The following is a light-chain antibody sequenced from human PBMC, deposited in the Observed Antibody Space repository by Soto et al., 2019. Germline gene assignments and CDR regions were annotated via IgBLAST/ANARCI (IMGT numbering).Light chain of an antibody. V-gene: IGKV3-15*01. J-gene: IGKJ1*01. CDR3: HHYNHWPPWT. CDR2: GAS. CDR1: QSVSIN. Sequence: EIVMTQSPATLSVSPGERATLSCRASQSVSINLAWYQQKPGQAPRLLISGASTRATGIPARFSGSGSGTEFTLTLSSLQSEDFAVYYCHHYNHWPPWTFGQGTKVEIK.